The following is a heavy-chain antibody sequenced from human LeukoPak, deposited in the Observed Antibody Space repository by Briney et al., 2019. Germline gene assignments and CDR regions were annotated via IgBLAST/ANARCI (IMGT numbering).Heavy chain of an antibody. Sequence: ASVKVSCKASGYTFTGYYMHWVRQAPGQGLEWMGWINPNSGGTNYARKFQGRVTMTRDTSISTAYMELSRLRSDDTAVYYCARGTYSSTFDYWGQGTLVTVSS. CDR2: INPNSGGT. D-gene: IGHD6-13*01. J-gene: IGHJ4*02. CDR1: GYTFTGYY. CDR3: ARGTYSSTFDY. V-gene: IGHV1-2*02.